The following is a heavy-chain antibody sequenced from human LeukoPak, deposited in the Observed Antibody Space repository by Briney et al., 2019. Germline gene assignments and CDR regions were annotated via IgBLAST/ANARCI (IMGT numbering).Heavy chain of an antibody. CDR1: GGSISSSSYY. CDR2: IYYSGST. D-gene: IGHD2-2*01. CDR3: ARHSPAIPGWFDP. Sequence: PSETLSLTCTVSGGSISSSSYYWGWIRQPPGKGLEWIGSIYYSGSTYYNPSLKSRVTISVDTSKNQFSLKLSSVTAADTAVYYCARHSPAIPGWFDPWGQGTLVTVSS. V-gene: IGHV4-39*01. J-gene: IGHJ5*02.